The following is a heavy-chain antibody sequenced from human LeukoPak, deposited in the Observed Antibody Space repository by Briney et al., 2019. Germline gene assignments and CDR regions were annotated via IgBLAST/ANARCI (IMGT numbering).Heavy chain of an antibody. D-gene: IGHD6-19*01. J-gene: IGHJ4*01. CDR1: GFTFSSYG. CDR3: ARERIAVATSSFDY. V-gene: IGHV3-30*03. CDR2: ISYDGRNK. Sequence: GRSLRLSCAASGFTFSSYGMHWVRQAPGKGLEGVAVISYDGRNKYYADSVKGRFTISRDNSKNTLYLQMNSLRDEDTAVYYCARERIAVATSSFDYWGQGALVTASS.